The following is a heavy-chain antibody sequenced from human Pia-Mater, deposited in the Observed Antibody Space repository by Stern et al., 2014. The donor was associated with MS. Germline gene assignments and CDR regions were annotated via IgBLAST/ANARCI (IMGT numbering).Heavy chain of an antibody. CDR3: AAEPMYYSDSVGAFDI. J-gene: IGHJ3*02. D-gene: IGHD3-22*01. V-gene: IGHV1-58*01. Sequence: QLVESGPEVKKPGTSVKVSCKASGFTFTSSAVQWVRQARGQSLERIGSIVVGSGNTNYAQKFQERVTITRDMSTSTAYMELSSLRSEDTAVYYCAAEPMYYSDSVGAFDIWGQGTMVTVSS. CDR1: GFTFTSSA. CDR2: IVVGSGNT.